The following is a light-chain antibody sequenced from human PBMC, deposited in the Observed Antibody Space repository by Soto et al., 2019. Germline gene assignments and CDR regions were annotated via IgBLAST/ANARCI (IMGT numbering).Light chain of an antibody. CDR2: KVS. CDR1: QSLVWSDGITY. V-gene: IGKV2D-30*01. Sequence: DVTVTQAPLSLSVTLGQPASISCRCSQSLVWSDGITYLTWFQQRPGQSPRRLIYKVSNLDSGVPDRFSGSGSGKDFTLRISRVEAEDVGLYYCMHGTHAPYTFGQGKRLASK. CDR3: MHGTHAPYT. J-gene: IGKJ5*01.